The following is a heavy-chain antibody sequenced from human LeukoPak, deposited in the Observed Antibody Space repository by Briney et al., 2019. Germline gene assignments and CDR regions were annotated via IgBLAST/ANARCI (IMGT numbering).Heavy chain of an antibody. V-gene: IGHV3-33*06. Sequence: PGGSLRLSCAASGFTFSSYGMHWVRQAPGKGLEWVAVIWYDGSNKYYADSVKGRFTISRDNSKNTLYLQMNSPRAEDTAVYYCAKDTGSSSWYCLLDYWGQGTLVTVSS. D-gene: IGHD6-13*01. CDR1: GFTFSSYG. J-gene: IGHJ4*02. CDR2: IWYDGSNK. CDR3: AKDTGSSSWYCLLDY.